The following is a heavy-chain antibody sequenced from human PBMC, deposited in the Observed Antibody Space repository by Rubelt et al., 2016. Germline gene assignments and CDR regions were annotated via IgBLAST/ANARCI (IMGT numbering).Heavy chain of an antibody. V-gene: IGHV3-49*02. CDR3: TRGGIAVAGYYFDY. J-gene: IGHJ4*02. D-gene: IGHD6-19*01. Sequence: EYAASVKGRFTISRDDSKSIAYLQMNSLKTEDTAVYYCTRGGIAVAGYYFDYRGQGTLVTVSS.